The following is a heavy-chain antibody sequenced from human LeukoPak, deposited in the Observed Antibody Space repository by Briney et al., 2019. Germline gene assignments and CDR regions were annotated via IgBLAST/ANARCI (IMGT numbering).Heavy chain of an antibody. D-gene: IGHD1/OR15-1a*01. V-gene: IGHV4-34*01. Sequence: SETLSLTCTVDGGSFSGYYWSLIRQSPGKGLEWIGEIHHSGSTNYNPSLKSRVTISVDTSKNQFSLKLSSVTAADTAVYYCAEQVHFDYWGQGTLVTVSS. CDR1: GGSFSGYY. J-gene: IGHJ4*02. CDR2: IHHSGST. CDR3: AEQVHFDY.